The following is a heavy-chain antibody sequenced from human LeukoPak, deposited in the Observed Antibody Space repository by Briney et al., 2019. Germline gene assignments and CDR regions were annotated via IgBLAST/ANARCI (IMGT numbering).Heavy chain of an antibody. V-gene: IGHV4-59*08. CDR3: ARGGWRGSYFDY. D-gene: IGHD1-26*01. Sequence: SETLSLTCTVSGGSISSYYWSWIRQPPGKGLEWIGYIYYSGSTNYNPSLKGRVTISVDTSKNQFSLKLSSVTAADTAVYYCARGGWRGSYFDYWGQGTLVTVSS. J-gene: IGHJ4*02. CDR1: GGSISSYY. CDR2: IYYSGST.